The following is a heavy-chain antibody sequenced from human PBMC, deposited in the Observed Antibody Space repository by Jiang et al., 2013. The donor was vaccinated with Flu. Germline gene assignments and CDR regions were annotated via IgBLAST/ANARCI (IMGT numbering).Heavy chain of an antibody. V-gene: IGHV1-69*02. CDR2: IIPILGIA. Sequence: GAEVKKPGSSVKVSCKASGGTFSSYTISWVRQAPGQGLEWMGRIIPILGIANYAQKFQGRVTITADKSTSTAYMELSSLRSEDTAVYYCASMEEMPRSYSSSWYSYYYGMDVWGQGTTVTVSS. D-gene: IGHD6-13*01. CDR3: ASMEEMPRSYSSSWYSYYYGMDV. CDR1: GGTFSSYT. J-gene: IGHJ6*02.